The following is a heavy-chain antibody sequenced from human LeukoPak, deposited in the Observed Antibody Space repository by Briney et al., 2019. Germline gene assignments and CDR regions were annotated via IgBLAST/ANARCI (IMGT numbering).Heavy chain of an antibody. D-gene: IGHD2-2*01. CDR2: IYYSGST. J-gene: IGHJ4*02. CDR1: GVSISSYY. Sequence: SETLSLTCTVSGVSISSYYWSWLRQPPGKGLEWIGYIYYSGSTNYNPSLKSRVTISVDTSKNQFSLKLSSVTAADTAVYHCSGHCSSTSCHGDYWGQGTLVTVSS. V-gene: IGHV4-59*08. CDR3: SGHCSSTSCHGDY.